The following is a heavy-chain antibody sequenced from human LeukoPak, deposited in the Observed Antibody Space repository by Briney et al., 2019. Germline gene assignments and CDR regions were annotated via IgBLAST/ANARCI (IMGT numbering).Heavy chain of an antibody. CDR2: ISGSGGST. D-gene: IGHD2-2*01. CDR1: GFTFSSYA. V-gene: IGHV3-23*01. J-gene: IGHJ4*02. CDR3: AKDPEEYQLPRDGAFDY. Sequence: HPGGSLRLSCAASGFTFSSYAMSWVRQAPGKGLEWVSAISGSGGSTYYADSVKGRFTISRDNSKNTLYLQMNSLRAEDTAVYYCAKDPEEYQLPRDGAFDYWGQGTLVTVSS.